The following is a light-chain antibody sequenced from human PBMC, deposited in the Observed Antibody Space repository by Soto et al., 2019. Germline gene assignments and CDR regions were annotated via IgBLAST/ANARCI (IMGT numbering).Light chain of an antibody. CDR3: QQYDRLPIT. CDR2: RAS. J-gene: IGKJ5*01. Sequence: EIVLTQSPGTLSLSPGERATLSCRASQSISTAYLTSYQQKPGQAPRLLIYRASNRATGIPDRFSGSESGTDFTLTISRLEPEDFAVYYCQQYDRLPITFGQGTRLEIK. V-gene: IGKV3-20*01. CDR1: QSISTAY.